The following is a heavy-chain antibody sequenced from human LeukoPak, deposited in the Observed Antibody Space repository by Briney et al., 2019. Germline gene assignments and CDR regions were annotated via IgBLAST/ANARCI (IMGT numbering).Heavy chain of an antibody. Sequence: ASVKVSCKASGYTFTSYGISWVRQAPGQGLEWMGWISAYNGNTNYAQKLQGRVTMTTDTSTSTAYMELRSLRSDDTAVYYCARDLLLWFGEFPSFYFDDWGQGTLVTVSS. CDR3: ARDLLLWFGEFPSFYFDD. CDR1: GYTFTSYG. CDR2: ISAYNGNT. D-gene: IGHD3-10*01. V-gene: IGHV1-18*01. J-gene: IGHJ4*02.